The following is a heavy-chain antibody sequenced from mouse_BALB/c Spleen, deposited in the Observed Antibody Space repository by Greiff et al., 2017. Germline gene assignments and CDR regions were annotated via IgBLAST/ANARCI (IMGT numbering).Heavy chain of an antibody. J-gene: IGHJ3*01. CDR2: IHYSGST. CDR3: ARGLYYDYDGRFAY. CDR1: GYSITSGYS. V-gene: IGHV3-1*02. Sequence: DVKLQESGPDLVKPSQSLSLTCPFTGYSITSGYSWHWIRQFPGNKLEWMGYIHYSGSTNYNPSLKSRISITRDTSKNQFFLQLNSVTTEDTATYYCARGLYYDYDGRFAYWGQGTLVTVSA. D-gene: IGHD2-4*01.